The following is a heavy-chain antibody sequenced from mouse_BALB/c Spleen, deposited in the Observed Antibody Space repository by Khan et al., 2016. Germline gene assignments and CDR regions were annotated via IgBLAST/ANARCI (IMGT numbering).Heavy chain of an antibody. V-gene: IGHV3-2*02. CDR2: ISYSGST. CDR1: GYSITSDYA. J-gene: IGHJ2*01. CDR3: ARESHYYGSSYYCDY. Sequence: EVQLQESGPGLVKPSQSLSLTCTVTGYSITSDYAWNWIRQFPGNKLEWMGYISYSGSTSYNPSLKSRISITRDTSKNQFFLQLNSVTTEDTATYYCARESHYYGSSYYCDYWGQGTTLTVSS. D-gene: IGHD1-1*01.